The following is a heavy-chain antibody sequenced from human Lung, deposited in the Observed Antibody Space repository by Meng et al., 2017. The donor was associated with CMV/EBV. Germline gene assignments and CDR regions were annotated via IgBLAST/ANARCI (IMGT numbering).Heavy chain of an antibody. Sequence: ESXKISCKGSGQTFTTYWIAWVRQMPGKGLEWMGVIHPGDSETRYSPSFQGHVTISADMSPSVAYLQWSSLKASDTAIFYCATVGLDQRFDNWGQGTLVTVSS. V-gene: IGHV5-51*01. CDR2: IHPGDSET. CDR1: GQTFTTYW. J-gene: IGHJ4*02. D-gene: IGHD1/OR15-1a*01. CDR3: ATVGLDQRFDN.